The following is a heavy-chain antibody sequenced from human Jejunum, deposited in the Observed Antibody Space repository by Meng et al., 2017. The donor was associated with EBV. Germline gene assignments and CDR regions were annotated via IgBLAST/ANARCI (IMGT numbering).Heavy chain of an antibody. D-gene: IGHD3-9*01. V-gene: IGHV1-2*06. CDR3: ARATLSGYHDRFFDY. CDR1: GYIFTDYY. Sequence: QVQLVRAGAGGKKPGASVKVSCKASGYIFTDYYTHWVRQAPGQGLEWVGRMNSNSGSTNYAQKFQGRVTMTRDTSISTAYMDLSGLRSDDTAVYYCARATLSGYHDRFFDYWGQGTLVTVSS. J-gene: IGHJ4*02. CDR2: MNSNSGST.